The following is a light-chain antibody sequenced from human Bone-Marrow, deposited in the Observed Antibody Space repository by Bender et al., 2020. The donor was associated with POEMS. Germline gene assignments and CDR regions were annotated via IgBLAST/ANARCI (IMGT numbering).Light chain of an antibody. CDR2: EVD. J-gene: IGLJ1*01. V-gene: IGLV2-23*02. Sequence: QSALTQPASVSGSPGQSITISCTGTSSDVGSYNLVSWYQQQPGRAPKLLIYEVDKRPSGVPDRFSGSKSVNTASLTVSGLQAEDEADYYCCSYADSSTLVLGTGTKVTVL. CDR1: SSDVGSYNL. CDR3: CSYADSSTLV.